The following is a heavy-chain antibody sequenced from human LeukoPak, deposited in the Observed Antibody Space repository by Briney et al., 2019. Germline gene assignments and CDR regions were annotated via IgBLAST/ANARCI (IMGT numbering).Heavy chain of an antibody. CDR2: ISGSGGST. D-gene: IGHD5-18*01. CDR3: AKADGPVDTAMS. CDR1: GFTFSSYA. Sequence: PGGSLRLSCAASGFTFSSYAMSWVRQAPGKGLEWDSAISGSGGSTYYADSVKGRFTISRDNSKNTLYLQMNSLRAEDTAVYYCAKADGPVDTAMSWGQGTLVTVSS. J-gene: IGHJ5*02. V-gene: IGHV3-23*01.